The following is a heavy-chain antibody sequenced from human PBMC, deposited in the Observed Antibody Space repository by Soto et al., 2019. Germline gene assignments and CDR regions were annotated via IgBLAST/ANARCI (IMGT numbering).Heavy chain of an antibody. CDR2: INTYNGNT. CDR3: AMVDVYVTPSQQDV. V-gene: IGHV1-18*01. D-gene: IGHD3-16*01. CDR1: GYTFTRYG. J-gene: IGHJ6*02. Sequence: QVQLVQSGAEVKNPGASVKVSCKASGYTFTRYGIDWARQAPGQGLEWMGWINTYNGNTNYAQNVQGRVTLTTDTSTSTAYMELRSLRSNDTAIYYCAMVDVYVTPSQQDVWGQGTTVIVSS.